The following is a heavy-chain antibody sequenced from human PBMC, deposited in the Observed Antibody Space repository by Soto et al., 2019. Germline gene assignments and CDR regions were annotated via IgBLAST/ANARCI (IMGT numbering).Heavy chain of an antibody. CDR2: IHYNGNT. CDR1: GGSISSYS. D-gene: IGHD5-12*01. CDR3: AREGNLGRWLQPLDF. J-gene: IGHJ4*02. V-gene: IGHV4-59*01. Sequence: SETLSLTCTVSGGSISSYSWSWIRQHPGKGLEWIGNIHYNGNTKYNPSLKSRVSMSVDTSKNQFSLRLISVTAADTAKYFCAREGNLGRWLQPLDFWGQGTLVTVSS.